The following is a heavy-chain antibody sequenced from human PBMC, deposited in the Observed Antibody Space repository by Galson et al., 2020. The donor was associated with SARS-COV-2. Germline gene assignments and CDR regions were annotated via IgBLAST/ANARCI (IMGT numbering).Heavy chain of an antibody. D-gene: IGHD1-26*01. V-gene: IGHV3-23*01. CDR3: AKELVVGATPGYYYYGMDV. Sequence: GGSLRLSCAASGFTFSSYAMSWVRQAPGKGLEWVSAISGSGGSTYYADSVKGRFTISRDNSKNTLYLQMNSLRAEDTAVYYCAKELVVGATPGYYYYGMDVWGQGTTVTVSS. CDR1: GFTFSSYA. J-gene: IGHJ6*02. CDR2: ISGSGGST.